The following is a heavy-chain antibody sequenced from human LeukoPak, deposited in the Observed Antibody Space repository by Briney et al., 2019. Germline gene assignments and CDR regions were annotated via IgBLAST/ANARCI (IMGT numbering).Heavy chain of an antibody. D-gene: IGHD1-26*01. Sequence: PGGSLRLSCAASGFTFSSYAMSWVRQAPGKGLEWVSAISGSGGSTYYADSVKGRFTISRDNSKNTLYLQMNSLRADDTAVYHCARQETSSYNGAFDIWGQGTMVTVSP. CDR2: ISGSGGST. V-gene: IGHV3-23*01. J-gene: IGHJ3*02. CDR3: ARQETSSYNGAFDI. CDR1: GFTFSSYA.